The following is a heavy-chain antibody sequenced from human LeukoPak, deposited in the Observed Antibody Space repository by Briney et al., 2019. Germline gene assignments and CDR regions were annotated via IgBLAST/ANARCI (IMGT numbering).Heavy chain of an antibody. CDR2: INHSGST. Sequence: SETLSLTCAVYGGSFSGYYWSWIRQPPGKGLEWIGEINHSGSTNYNPSLKSRVTISVDTSKNQFSLKLSSVTAADTAVYYCARDRTATITWGQGTLVTVSS. CDR1: GGSFSGYY. D-gene: IGHD5-12*01. J-gene: IGHJ5*02. CDR3: ARDRTATIT. V-gene: IGHV4-34*01.